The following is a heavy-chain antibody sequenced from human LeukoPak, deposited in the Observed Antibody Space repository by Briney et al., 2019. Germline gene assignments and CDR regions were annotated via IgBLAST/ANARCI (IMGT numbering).Heavy chain of an antibody. D-gene: IGHD6-13*01. CDR2: IKPYSGDT. V-gene: IGHV1-2*06. CDR3: AREQGSLTRSWYTRY. J-gene: IGHJ4*02. CDR1: GYTFTGYY. Sequence: ASVKVSCKASGYTFTGYYIHWVRQAPGQGLEWMGRIKPYSGDTNFAQKFQGRATMTRDKSITTAYMHLSSLTPDATAGYFCAREQGSLTRSWYTRYWGQGTQVTVSS.